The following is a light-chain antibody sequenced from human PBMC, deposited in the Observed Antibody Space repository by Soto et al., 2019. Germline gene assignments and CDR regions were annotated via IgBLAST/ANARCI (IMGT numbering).Light chain of an antibody. J-gene: IGLJ1*01. CDR3: SSFKGTNSFV. CDR1: RSDIGGYNY. V-gene: IGLV2-11*01. CDR2: DVN. Sequence: QSVLTQPRSVSGSPGQSVTISCTGTRSDIGGYNYVSWYQQYPGKAPKFMIYDVNKRPSGVPDRFSGSKSGNTASLTISGLQAEDEANYYCSSFKGTNSFVFGTGTKLTVL.